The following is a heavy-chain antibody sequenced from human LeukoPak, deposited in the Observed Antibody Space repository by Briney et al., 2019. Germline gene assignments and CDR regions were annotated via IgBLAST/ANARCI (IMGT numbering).Heavy chain of an antibody. D-gene: IGHD3-9*01. V-gene: IGHV4-30-2*01. J-gene: IGHJ4*02. CDR1: GGSISSGGYS. Sequence: SETLSLTCAVSGGSISSGGYSWSWIRQPPGKGLEWIGYIYHSGSTYYNPSLKSRVTISVDRSKNQFSLKLSSVTAADTAVYYCVREYYDILTGHGGLFDYWGQGTLVTVSS. CDR2: IYHSGST. CDR3: VREYYDILTGHGGLFDY.